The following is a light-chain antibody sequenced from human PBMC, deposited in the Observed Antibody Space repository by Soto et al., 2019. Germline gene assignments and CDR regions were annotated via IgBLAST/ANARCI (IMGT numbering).Light chain of an antibody. CDR2: SAS. CDR3: QQYNNWPPWT. Sequence: EIVMTQSPATLSVSPGERATLSCRASQSVSSNLAWYQQKPGQAPRLLIYSASTRATGIPARFSGSGSGTEFTLTISSLESEDFAVYYCQQYNNWPPWTFGQGIKVEFK. J-gene: IGKJ1*01. CDR1: QSVSSN. V-gene: IGKV3-15*01.